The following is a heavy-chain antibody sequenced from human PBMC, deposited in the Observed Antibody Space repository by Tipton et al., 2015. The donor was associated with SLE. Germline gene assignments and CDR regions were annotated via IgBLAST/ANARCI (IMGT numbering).Heavy chain of an antibody. J-gene: IGHJ5*02. D-gene: IGHD6-13*01. V-gene: IGHV4-38-2*01. CDR1: GYFISSGYY. CDR3: ARGWYSRNWEWWFDP. Sequence: TLSLTCAVSGYFISSGYYWGWIRQPPGKGLEWIGIAYHSGSTYYNPSLESRVTISIDTSKNQFSLKLSSVTAADRAVYYCARGWYSRNWEWWFDPWGQGTLVTVSS. CDR2: AYHSGST.